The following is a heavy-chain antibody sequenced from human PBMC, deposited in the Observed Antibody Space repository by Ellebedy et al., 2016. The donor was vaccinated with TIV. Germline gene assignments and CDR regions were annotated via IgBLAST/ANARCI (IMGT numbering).Heavy chain of an antibody. V-gene: IGHV3-30*03. J-gene: IGHJ4*02. CDR3: ARAAYCGGDCYSLWDPYCFDY. CDR2: ISYDGSNK. Sequence: GESLKISCAASGFTFSSYGMHWVRQAPGKGLEWVAVISYDGSNKYYADSVKGRFTISRDNSKNTLYLQMNSLRAEDTAVYYCARAAYCGGDCYSLWDPYCFDYWGQGTLVTVSS. D-gene: IGHD2-21*02. CDR1: GFTFSSYG.